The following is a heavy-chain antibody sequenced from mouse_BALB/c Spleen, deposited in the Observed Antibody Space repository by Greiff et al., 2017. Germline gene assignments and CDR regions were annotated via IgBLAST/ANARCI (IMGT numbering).Heavy chain of an antibody. D-gene: IGHD1-2*01. J-gene: IGHJ2*01. CDR3: TRRLDLRLPFDY. CDR1: GYTFTSYW. Sequence: LQQPGSELVRPGASVKLSCKASGYTFTSYWMHWVKQRPGQGLEWIGNIYPGSGSTNYDEKFKSKATLTVDTSSSTAYMQLSSLTSEDSAVYYCTRRLDLRLPFDYWGQGTTLTVSS. V-gene: IGHV1S22*01. CDR2: IYPGSGST.